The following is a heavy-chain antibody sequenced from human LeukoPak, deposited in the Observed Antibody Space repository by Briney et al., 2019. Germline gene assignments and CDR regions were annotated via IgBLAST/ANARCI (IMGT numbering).Heavy chain of an antibody. J-gene: IGHJ4*02. CDR2: IWYDGSQK. CDR3: AKDDDSSGYGY. V-gene: IGHV3-33*06. Sequence: PGGSLRLSCAVSGFTFRNAGMHWVRQAPGKGLEWVAVIWYDGSQKYYADSVKGRFTISRDNSKNTLYLQMNSLRAEDTAVYYCAKDDDSSGYGYWGQGTLVTVSS. D-gene: IGHD3-22*01. CDR1: GFTFRNAG.